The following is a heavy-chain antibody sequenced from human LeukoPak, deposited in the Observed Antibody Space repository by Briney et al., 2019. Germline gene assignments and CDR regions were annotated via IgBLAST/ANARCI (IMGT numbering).Heavy chain of an antibody. Sequence: GGSLRLSCAASGFTFSSYGMHWVRQAPGKGLEWVAVIWYDGSNKYYADSVKGRFTISRDNSKNTLYLQMNSLRAEDTAVYYCARGIDYYGSGSYPLHFQHWGQGTLVTVTS. CDR2: IWYDGSNK. J-gene: IGHJ1*01. CDR3: ARGIDYYGSGSYPLHFQH. V-gene: IGHV3-33*01. D-gene: IGHD3-10*01. CDR1: GFTFSSYG.